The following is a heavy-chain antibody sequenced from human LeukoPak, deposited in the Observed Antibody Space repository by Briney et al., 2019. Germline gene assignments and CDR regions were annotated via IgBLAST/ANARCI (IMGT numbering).Heavy chain of an antibody. Sequence: SETLSLTCTVSGGSISSYYWSWIRQPPGKGLEWIGYIYYSGSTNYNPSLKSRVTISVDTSKNQFSLKLSSVTAADTAVYYCARRGNDFWSGYSRYYFDYWGQGTLVTVSS. CDR3: ARRGNDFWSGYSRYYFDY. CDR1: GGSISSYY. V-gene: IGHV4-59*08. CDR2: IYYSGST. D-gene: IGHD3-3*01. J-gene: IGHJ4*02.